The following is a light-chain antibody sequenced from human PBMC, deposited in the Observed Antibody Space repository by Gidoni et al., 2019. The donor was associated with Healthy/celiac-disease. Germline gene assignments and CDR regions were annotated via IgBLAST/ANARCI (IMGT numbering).Light chain of an antibody. CDR2: GAS. V-gene: IGKV3-20*01. Sequence: EIVLTQSPGTLSLSPGERATLSCRASQSVSSSYLVGYQQKPGQAPRLLIYGASSRATGIPDRFSGSGSGTDFTLTISRLEPEDFAVYYCQQYGSSPPVTFGPGTKVDIK. J-gene: IGKJ3*01. CDR1: QSVSSSY. CDR3: QQYGSSPPVT.